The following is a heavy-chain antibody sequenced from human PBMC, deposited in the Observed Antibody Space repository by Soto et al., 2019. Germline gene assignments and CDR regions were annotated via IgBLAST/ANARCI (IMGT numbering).Heavy chain of an antibody. CDR1: GFGFSHYV. D-gene: IGHD3-3*01. Sequence: GGSLRLSCAASGFGFSHYVMSWVRQAPGKGLEWVSGISATAVSSYSADSVKGRFTISRDNSQNMLYLQMNSLTAEDTAVYYCAKGGDSWSGYSPHWGQGTLVTVSS. V-gene: IGHV3-23*01. CDR2: ISATAVSS. J-gene: IGHJ4*02. CDR3: AKGGDSWSGYSPH.